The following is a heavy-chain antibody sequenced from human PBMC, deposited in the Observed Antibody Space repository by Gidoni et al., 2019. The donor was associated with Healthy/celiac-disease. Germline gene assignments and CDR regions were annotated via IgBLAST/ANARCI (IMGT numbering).Heavy chain of an antibody. V-gene: IGHV3-30-3*01. CDR3: ARDQSRTLITMVRGVLYGMDV. CDR1: GFTFSSSA. Sequence: QVQLVESGGGVVQPGRSLRLSCAASGFTFSSSAMHWVRQAPGKGLEWVAVISYDGSNKYYADSVKGRFTISRDNSKNTLYLQMNSLRAEDTAVYYCARDQSRTLITMVRGVLYGMDVWGQGTTVTVSS. J-gene: IGHJ6*02. D-gene: IGHD3-10*01. CDR2: ISYDGSNK.